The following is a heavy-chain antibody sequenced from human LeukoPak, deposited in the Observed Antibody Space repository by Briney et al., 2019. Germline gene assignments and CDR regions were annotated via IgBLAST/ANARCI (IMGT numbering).Heavy chain of an antibody. V-gene: IGHV1-46*01. CDR3: ARGVFDGGNTAGGYWFDP. J-gene: IGHJ5*02. D-gene: IGHD3-16*01. Sequence: ASVKVSCTSSGYMFTRNYMHWVRQAPGQGLEWMGVIHPSGGSTSYSQRFQGRVTMTTDTSTSTVSMELSSLRSDDTAVYYCARGVFDGGNTAGGYWFDPWGQGTLVTVSS. CDR1: GYMFTRNY. CDR2: IHPSGGST.